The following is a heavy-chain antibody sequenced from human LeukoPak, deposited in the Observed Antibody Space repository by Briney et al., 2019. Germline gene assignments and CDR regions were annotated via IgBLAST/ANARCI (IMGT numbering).Heavy chain of an antibody. D-gene: IGHD6-13*01. Sequence: GGSLRLSCAASGLTFSDYSMNWVRQAPGKGLEWVSSIGSGSGHIYYAESVRGRFTISRDNAKNSLFLEMNSLSAEGTAVYYCAGGSSTNSYYFDYWGQGTVDTVSS. J-gene: IGHJ4*02. CDR1: GLTFSDYS. CDR2: IGSGSGHI. CDR3: AGGSSTNSYYFDY. V-gene: IGHV3-21*01.